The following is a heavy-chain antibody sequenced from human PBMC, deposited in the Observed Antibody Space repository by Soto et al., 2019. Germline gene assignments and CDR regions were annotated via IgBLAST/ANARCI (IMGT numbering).Heavy chain of an antibody. D-gene: IGHD6-19*01. J-gene: IGHJ5*02. CDR1: GYTFTSYD. V-gene: IGHV1-8*01. CDR3: ARGRIIGAGGFDP. Sequence: QVQLVQSGAEVKKPGASVKVSCKASGYTFTSYDIIWVRQATGQGLEWMGWMNPITGNTDSAEKFQGRLTMTRNTSISTVYMELSSLSFEDTAVYYCARGRIIGAGGFDPWGQGTLVTVSS. CDR2: MNPITGNT.